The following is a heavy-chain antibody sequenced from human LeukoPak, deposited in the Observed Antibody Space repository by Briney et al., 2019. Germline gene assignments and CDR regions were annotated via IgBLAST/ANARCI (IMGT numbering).Heavy chain of an antibody. CDR3: ARGGRITMFGVVIMRAFDF. CDR1: GDSFSGYY. D-gene: IGHD3-3*01. V-gene: IGHV4-34*01. Sequence: TPSETLSLICTVYGDSFSGYYGNWIRQPPGKGLEWVGEINHSGSTNYNPSLKSRVTISLDTYNNQFSLKLRSVTAAHTAVYYCARGGRITMFGVVIMRAFDFWGQGTLVTVSS. J-gene: IGHJ4*02. CDR2: INHSGST.